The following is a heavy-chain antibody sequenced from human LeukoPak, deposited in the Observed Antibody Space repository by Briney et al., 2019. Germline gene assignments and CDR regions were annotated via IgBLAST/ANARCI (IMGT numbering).Heavy chain of an antibody. Sequence: GGSLRLSCAASGFTLSDHYMSWIRQAPGKGLEWVSVISGSSFKIYYADSVKGRFTISRDNSKNTLYLQMNSLRAEDTAVYYCXXXLAIAVAGSFDYWGQGTLVTVSS. J-gene: IGHJ4*02. CDR2: ISGSSFKI. CDR3: XXXLAIAVAGSFDY. CDR1: GFTLSDHY. V-gene: IGHV3-11*01. D-gene: IGHD6-19*01.